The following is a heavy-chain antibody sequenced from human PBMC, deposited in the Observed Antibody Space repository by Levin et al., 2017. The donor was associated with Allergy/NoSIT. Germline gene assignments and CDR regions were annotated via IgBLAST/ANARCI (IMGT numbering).Heavy chain of an antibody. Sequence: SGPTLVKPTQTLTLTCTFPGLSLSTSRVGVGWIRQPPTKALEWLALIYWEDDKYYNPSLESRLTITKDTATNQVVLTMTNMDPADTATYYCAHRRPPLAGDWFDPWGQGLLVTVSS. CDR2: IYWEDDK. CDR1: GLSLSTSRVG. J-gene: IGHJ5*02. V-gene: IGHV2-5*02. CDR3: AHRRPPLAGDWFDP.